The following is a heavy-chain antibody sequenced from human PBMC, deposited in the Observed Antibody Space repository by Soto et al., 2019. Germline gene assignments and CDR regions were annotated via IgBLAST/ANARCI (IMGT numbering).Heavy chain of an antibody. CDR3: AHRVLRTVFGLVTTTAIYFDF. CDR2: LYWDDDK. J-gene: IGHJ4*02. V-gene: IGHV2-5*02. CDR1: GFSLTTSGVG. D-gene: IGHD3-3*01. Sequence: QITLNESGPTVVRPTETLTLTCRLSGFSLTTSGVGVGWIRQSPGKAPEWLALLYWDDDKRYSASLKSRLTITKDTSKNQVVLTVSDLDPTDTATYYCAHRVLRTVFGLVTTTAIYFDFWGQGTPVAVSS.